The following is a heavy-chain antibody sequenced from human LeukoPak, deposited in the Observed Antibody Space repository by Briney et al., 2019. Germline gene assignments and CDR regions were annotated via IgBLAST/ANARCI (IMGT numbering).Heavy chain of an antibody. D-gene: IGHD3-22*01. Sequence: SETLSLTCTVSGYSISSGYYWGWIRQPPGKGLEWIGSIYHSGSTYYNPSLKSRVTISVDTSKNQFSLKLSSVTAADTAVYYCASQDQRYYYDSSGSFDYWGQGTLVTVSS. CDR2: IYHSGST. J-gene: IGHJ4*02. CDR1: GYSISSGYY. CDR3: ASQDQRYYYDSSGSFDY. V-gene: IGHV4-38-2*02.